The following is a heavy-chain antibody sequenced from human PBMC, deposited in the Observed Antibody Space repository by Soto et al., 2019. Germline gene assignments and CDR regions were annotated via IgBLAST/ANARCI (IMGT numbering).Heavy chain of an antibody. D-gene: IGHD3-10*01. CDR3: SHMRGSGLFGIDV. V-gene: IGHV2-5*01. CDR2: IFANDDK. CDR1: GFSLSTSGVG. J-gene: IGHJ6*02. Sequence: QITLRESGPTLMKPTQTLTLTCAFSGFSLSTSGVGVGWIRQPPGKALEWLALIFANDDKRYSPSLMSRLTITKDTSKNQVGLKMTNIDPMDKATYYCSHMRGSGLFGIDVWCQGTTVTVSS.